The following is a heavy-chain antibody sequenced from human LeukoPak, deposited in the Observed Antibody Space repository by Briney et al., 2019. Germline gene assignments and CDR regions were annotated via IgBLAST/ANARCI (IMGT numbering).Heavy chain of an antibody. CDR2: IYYSGST. V-gene: IGHV4-39*07. CDR3: ARGIYSWGYYYDSSGYYY. J-gene: IGHJ4*02. CDR1: GGSISSSSYC. Sequence: SETLSLTCTVSGGSISSSSYCWGWIRQPPGKGLEWIGRIYYSGSTYYNPSLKSRVTISVDTSKNQFSLKLSSVTAADTAVYYCARGIYSWGYYYDSSGYYYWGQGTLVTVSS. D-gene: IGHD3-22*01.